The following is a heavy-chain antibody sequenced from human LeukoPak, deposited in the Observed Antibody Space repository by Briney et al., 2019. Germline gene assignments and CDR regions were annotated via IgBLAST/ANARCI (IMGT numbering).Heavy chain of an antibody. V-gene: IGHV1-2*06. CDR1: GGTFSSYA. CDR2: INPNSGGT. D-gene: IGHD5-24*01. J-gene: IGHJ4*02. Sequence: ASVKVSCKASGGTFSSYAISWVRQAPGQGLEWMGRINPNSGGTNYAQKFQGRVTMTRDTSISTAYMELSRLRSDDTAVYYCARQLPHGYNFYYWGQGTLVTVSS. CDR3: ARQLPHGYNFYY.